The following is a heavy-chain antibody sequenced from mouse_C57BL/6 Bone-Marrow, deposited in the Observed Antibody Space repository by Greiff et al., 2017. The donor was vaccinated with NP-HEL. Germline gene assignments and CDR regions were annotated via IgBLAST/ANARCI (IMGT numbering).Heavy chain of an antibody. Sequence: EVQLQESGPELVKPGASVKIPCKASGYTFTDYNMDWVKQSHGKSLEWIGDINPNNGGTNYNQKFKGKATLTVDKSSSTAYMELRSLTSEDTAVYYCARSDDYDYYWYFDVWGTGTTLTVSS. D-gene: IGHD2-4*01. V-gene: IGHV1-18*01. J-gene: IGHJ1*03. CDR3: ARSDDYDYYWYFDV. CDR1: GYTFTDYN. CDR2: INPNNGGT.